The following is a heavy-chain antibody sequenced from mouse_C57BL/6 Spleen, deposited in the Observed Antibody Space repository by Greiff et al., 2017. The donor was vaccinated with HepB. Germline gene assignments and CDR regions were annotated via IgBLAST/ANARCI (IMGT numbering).Heavy chain of an antibody. Sequence: QVQLQQSGAELARPGASVKLSCKASGYTFTSYGISWVKQRTGQGLEWIGEIYPRSGNTYYNEKFKGKATLTADKSSSTAYMELRSLTSEDSAVYFCARCPYYYGSSFYWYFDVWGTGTTVTVSS. J-gene: IGHJ1*03. D-gene: IGHD1-1*01. V-gene: IGHV1-81*01. CDR3: ARCPYYYGSSFYWYFDV. CDR2: IYPRSGNT. CDR1: GYTFTSYG.